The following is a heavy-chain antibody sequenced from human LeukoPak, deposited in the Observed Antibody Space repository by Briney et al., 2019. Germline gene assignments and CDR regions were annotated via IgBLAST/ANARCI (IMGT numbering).Heavy chain of an antibody. CDR3: AKSQYSTPQAFVGY. CDR1: GFTFSSYG. V-gene: IGHV3-30*02. Sequence: PGGSLRLSCAASGFTFSSYGMHWVRQAPGKGLEGVAFIRYDGSNKYYADSVKGRFTISRDNSKNTLYLQMNSLRAEDTAVYYCAKSQYSTPQAFVGYWGQGTLVTVSS. D-gene: IGHD2-21*01. CDR2: IRYDGSNK. J-gene: IGHJ4*02.